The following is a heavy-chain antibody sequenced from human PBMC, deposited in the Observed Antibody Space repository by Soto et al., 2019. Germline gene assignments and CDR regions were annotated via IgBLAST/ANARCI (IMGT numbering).Heavy chain of an antibody. CDR2: IYYSGST. V-gene: IGHV4-39*01. Sequence: SETLSLTCTVSGGSISSSSYYWGWIRQPPGKGLEWIGSIYYSGSTYYNPSLKSRVTISVDTSKNQFSLKLSSVTAADTVVYYCARLFYGSGSYYQGANWFDPWGQGTLVTVSS. D-gene: IGHD3-10*01. CDR1: GGSISSSSYY. CDR3: ARLFYGSGSYYQGANWFDP. J-gene: IGHJ5*02.